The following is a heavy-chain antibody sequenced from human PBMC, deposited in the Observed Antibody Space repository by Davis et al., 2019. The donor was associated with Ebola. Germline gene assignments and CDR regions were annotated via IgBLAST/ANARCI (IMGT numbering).Heavy chain of an antibody. Sequence: ASVKVSCKASGYTFTSYDINWVRQATGQGLEWMGWMNPNSGNTGYAQKFQGRVTMTRNTSISTAYMELSSLRSEDTAVYYCARSVGGYYYYGMDVWGQGTTVTVSS. CDR2: MNPNSGNT. V-gene: IGHV1-8*01. CDR3: ARSVGGYYYYGMDV. J-gene: IGHJ6*02. D-gene: IGHD3-10*01. CDR1: GYTFTSYD.